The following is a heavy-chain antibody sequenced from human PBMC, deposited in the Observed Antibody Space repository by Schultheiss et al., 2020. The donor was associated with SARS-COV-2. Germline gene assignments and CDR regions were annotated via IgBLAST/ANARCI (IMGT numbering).Heavy chain of an antibody. J-gene: IGHJ4*02. Sequence: GGSLRLSCAASGFTFSGSAMHWVRQAPGKGLEWVAVISYDGSNKYYADSVKGRFTISRDNSKNTLYLQMNSLRAEDTAVYYCARHSYGTIDYWGQGTLVTVSS. CDR1: GFTFSGSA. V-gene: IGHV3-30-3*01. CDR2: ISYDGSNK. CDR3: ARHSYGTIDY. D-gene: IGHD5-18*01.